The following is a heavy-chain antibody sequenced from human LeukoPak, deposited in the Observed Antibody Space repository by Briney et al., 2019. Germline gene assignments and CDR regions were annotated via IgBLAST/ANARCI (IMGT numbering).Heavy chain of an antibody. J-gene: IGHJ4*02. CDR3: ARSSSTWKYYFDY. V-gene: IGHV4-34*01. Sequence: SETLSLTCAVYGGSFSGYYWSWIRQPPGKGLEWIGAIYYSGSTYFTPSLKSRVTISVDTSKNQFSLKLSSVTAADTAVYYCARSSSTWKYYFDYWGQGTLVTVSS. D-gene: IGHD6-13*01. CDR1: GGSFSGYY. CDR2: IYYSGST.